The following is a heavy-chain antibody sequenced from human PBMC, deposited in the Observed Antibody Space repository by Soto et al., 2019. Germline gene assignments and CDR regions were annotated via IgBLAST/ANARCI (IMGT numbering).Heavy chain of an antibody. CDR2: IYSGGST. Sequence: GGSLRLSCAASGFTVSSNYMSWVRQAPGKGLEWVSVIYSGGSTYYADSVKGRFTISRDNSTNTLYLQMNSLRAEDTAVYYCARVYPHDYGDYDSDFDDWGQGTLVTVSS. V-gene: IGHV3-66*01. CDR1: GFTVSSNY. D-gene: IGHD4-17*01. CDR3: ARVYPHDYGDYDSDFDD. J-gene: IGHJ4*02.